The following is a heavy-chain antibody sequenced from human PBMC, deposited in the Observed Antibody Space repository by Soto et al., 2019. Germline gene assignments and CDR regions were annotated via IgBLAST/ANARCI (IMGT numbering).Heavy chain of an antibody. V-gene: IGHV3-30*03. CDR2: VTFEGSNK. Sequence: PGGSLRLSCAASGFSFSNYGMHWVRQAPGKGLEWVAVVTFEGSNKYYADSVRGRFTISRDNSKNTLYLQMNSLRSEDTAVYYCARPRRLTVTDPFDYWGQGTLVTVSS. CDR3: ARPRRLTVTDPFDY. CDR1: GFSFSNYG. J-gene: IGHJ4*02. D-gene: IGHD4-17*01.